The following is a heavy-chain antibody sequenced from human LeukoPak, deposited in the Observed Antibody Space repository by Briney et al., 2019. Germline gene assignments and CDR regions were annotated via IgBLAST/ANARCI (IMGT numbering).Heavy chain of an antibody. V-gene: IGHV1-18*01. D-gene: IGHD3-9*01. CDR1: GYTFTSYG. J-gene: IGHJ6*02. CDR2: ISAYNGNT. Sequence: ASVKVSCKASGYTFTSYGISWVRQAPGQGLEWMGWISAYNGNTNYAQKLQGRVTMTTDTSTSTAYMELRSLRSDDTAVYYCARDRARGKYDILTGSGYGMDVWGQGTTVTVSS. CDR3: ARDRARGKYDILTGSGYGMDV.